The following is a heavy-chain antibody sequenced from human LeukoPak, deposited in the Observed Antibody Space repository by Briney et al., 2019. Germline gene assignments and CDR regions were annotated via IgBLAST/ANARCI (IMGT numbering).Heavy chain of an antibody. V-gene: IGHV3-9*01. D-gene: IGHD6-19*01. CDR3: AKNVIAVAGAGSRFDY. CDR1: GFTFDDYA. CDR2: ISWNGGII. J-gene: IGHJ4*02. Sequence: PGGSLRLSCAASGFTFDDYAMHWVRQAPGKGLEWVSGISWNGGIIGYADSVKGRFTISRDNAQNSLYLQMNSLRAEDTALYYCAKNVIAVAGAGSRFDYWGQGTLVTVSS.